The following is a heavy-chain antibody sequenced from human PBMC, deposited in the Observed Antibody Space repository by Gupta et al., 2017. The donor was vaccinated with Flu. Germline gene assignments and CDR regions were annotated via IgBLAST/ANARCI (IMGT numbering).Heavy chain of an antibody. J-gene: IGHJ4*01. D-gene: IGHD3-22*01. Sequence: FTNSGISWLRQAPGQRPEWMGWLSNDNGESNRALKFQDRVRMTTDTSTNTAYMELRSLRSDDTAVYYCARDSATVYDRRGYFRRLFDQWG. CDR3: ARDSATVYDRRGYFRRLFDQ. CDR1: FTNSG. CDR2: LSNDNGES. V-gene: IGHV1-18*01.